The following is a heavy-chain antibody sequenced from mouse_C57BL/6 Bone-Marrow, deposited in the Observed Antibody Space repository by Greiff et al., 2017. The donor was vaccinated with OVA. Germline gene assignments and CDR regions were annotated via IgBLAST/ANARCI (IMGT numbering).Heavy chain of an antibody. Sequence: EVKLVESEGGLVQPGSSMKLSCTAFGFTFSDYYMAWVRQVPEKGLEWVANINYDGSSTYYLDSLKSRFIISRDNAKNILYLQMSSLKSEDTATYYCARDGAVLYWYFDVWGTGTTVTVSS. CDR2: INYDGSST. CDR1: GFTFSDYY. CDR3: ARDGAVLYWYFDV. V-gene: IGHV5-16*01. J-gene: IGHJ1*03.